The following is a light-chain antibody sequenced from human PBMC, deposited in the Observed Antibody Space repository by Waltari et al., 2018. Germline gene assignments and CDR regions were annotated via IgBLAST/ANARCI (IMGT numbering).Light chain of an antibody. CDR2: GAS. J-gene: IGKJ2*01. Sequence: EIVMTQSPATLSVSPGERATLSCRASRSISSDLAWYQQTPGQAPRLLLYGASTSATGIPARLSGSGSGTEFTLTISSLQSEDFAVYYCQQYNNWPPYTFGQGTKLEIK. CDR3: QQYNNWPPYT. V-gene: IGKV3-15*01. CDR1: RSISSD.